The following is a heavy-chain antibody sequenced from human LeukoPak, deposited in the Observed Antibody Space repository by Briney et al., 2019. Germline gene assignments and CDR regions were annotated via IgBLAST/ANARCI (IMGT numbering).Heavy chain of an antibody. V-gene: IGHV1-69*05. D-gene: IGHD2-21*02. Sequence: SVKVSCKASGGTFSSYAISWVRQAPRQGLEWMGRIIPIFGTANYAQKFQGRVTITTDESTSTAYMELSSLRSEDTAVYYCARARSCGGDCYAFDYWGRGTLVTVSS. CDR2: IIPIFGTA. J-gene: IGHJ4*02. CDR3: ARARSCGGDCYAFDY. CDR1: GGTFSSYA.